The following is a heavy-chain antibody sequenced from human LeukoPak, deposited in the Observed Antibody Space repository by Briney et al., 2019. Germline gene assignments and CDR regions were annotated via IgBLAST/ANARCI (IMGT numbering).Heavy chain of an antibody. Sequence: PSETLSLTCTVSGDSIRSSTYYWGWIRQPPGKGLEWIGSIYYSGRTYYNPSLKSRVTISVDTSNNQFSLKLSSVTAADTAVYYCAKLYSGTRPPDYWRQGALVTVSS. D-gene: IGHD3-10*01. CDR1: GDSIRSSTYY. CDR2: IYYSGRT. CDR3: AKLYSGTRPPDY. V-gene: IGHV4-39*01. J-gene: IGHJ4*02.